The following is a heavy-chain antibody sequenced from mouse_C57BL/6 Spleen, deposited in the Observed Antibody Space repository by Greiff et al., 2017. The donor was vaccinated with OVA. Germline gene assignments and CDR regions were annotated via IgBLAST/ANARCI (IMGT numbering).Heavy chain of an antibody. Sequence: QVQLKQSGAELVRPGASVTLSCKASGYTFTDYEMHWVKQTPVHGLEWIGAIDPETGGTAYNQKFKGKAILTADKSSSTAYMELRSLTSEDSAVYYCTRAGLRRAMDYWGQGTSVTVSS. J-gene: IGHJ4*01. CDR2: IDPETGGT. CDR3: TRAGLRRAMDY. V-gene: IGHV1-15*01. CDR1: GYTFTDYE. D-gene: IGHD2-4*01.